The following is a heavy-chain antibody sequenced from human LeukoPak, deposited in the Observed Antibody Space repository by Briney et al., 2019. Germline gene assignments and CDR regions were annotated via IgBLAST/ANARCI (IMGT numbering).Heavy chain of an antibody. CDR1: GGTFGSYA. J-gene: IGHJ3*02. CDR3: ASVGMTGLTTVTTSGAFDI. V-gene: IGHV1-69*06. Sequence: SVKVSCKASGGTFGSYAISWVRQAPGQGLEWMGRIIPIFGTANYAQKFQGRVTITADKSTSTAYMELSSLRSEDTAVYYCASVGMTGLTTVTTSGAFDIWGQGTMVTVSS. D-gene: IGHD4-17*01. CDR2: IIPIFGTA.